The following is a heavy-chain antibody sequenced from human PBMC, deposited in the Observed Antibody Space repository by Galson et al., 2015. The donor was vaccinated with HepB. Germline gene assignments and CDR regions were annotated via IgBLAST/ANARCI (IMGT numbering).Heavy chain of an antibody. D-gene: IGHD3-10*01. J-gene: IGHJ4*02. CDR3: ASRQHYFGSGTWYNVSDY. CDR2: IDPSDSYT. V-gene: IGHV5-10-1*01. Sequence: QSGAEVKKPGESLRISCQGSGYSFTAFWITWVRQIPGKGLEWMGRIDPSDSYTDYSPSFQGHVTISADKSVTTAYLQFSSLKASDTAIYYCASRQHYFGSGTWYNVSDYWGQGTLVTVSS. CDR1: GYSFTAFW.